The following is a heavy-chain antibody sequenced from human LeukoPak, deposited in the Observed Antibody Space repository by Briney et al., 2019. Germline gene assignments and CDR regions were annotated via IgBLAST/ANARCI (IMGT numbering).Heavy chain of an antibody. CDR2: ISWNSGSI. CDR3: ANAGXXXGLDY. D-gene: IGHD3-10*01. J-gene: IGHJ4*02. CDR1: GFTFDDYA. Sequence: PGGSLRLSCAASGFTFDDYAMHWVRQAPGKGLEWVSGISWNSGSIGYADSVKGRFTISRDNAKNSLYLQMNSLRAEDTALYYCANAGXXXGLDYWGQGTLVTVSS. V-gene: IGHV3-9*01.